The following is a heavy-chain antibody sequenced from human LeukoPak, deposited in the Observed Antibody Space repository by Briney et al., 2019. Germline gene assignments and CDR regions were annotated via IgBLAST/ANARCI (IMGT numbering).Heavy chain of an antibody. Sequence: ASVKVSCKVSGYTLTELSMHWVRQAPGKGLEWMEGFDPEDGETIYAQKFQGRVTMTEDTSTDTAYMELSSLRSEDTAVYYCATFPNYDFWSGYDYWGQGTLVTVSS. CDR3: ATFPNYDFWSGYDY. CDR1: GYTLTELS. CDR2: FDPEDGET. V-gene: IGHV1-24*01. J-gene: IGHJ4*02. D-gene: IGHD3-3*01.